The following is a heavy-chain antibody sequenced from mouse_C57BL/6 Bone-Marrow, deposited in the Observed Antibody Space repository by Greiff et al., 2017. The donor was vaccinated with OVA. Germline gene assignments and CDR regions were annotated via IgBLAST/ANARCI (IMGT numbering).Heavy chain of an antibody. D-gene: IGHD2-3*01. CDR1: GYTFTGYW. V-gene: IGHV1-9*01. CDR2: ILPGSGST. Sequence: QVQLKESGAELMKPGASVKLSCKATGYTFTGYWIEWVKQRPGHGLEWIGEILPGSGSTNYNEKFKGKATFTADTSSNTAYMQLSSLTTEDSAIYYCARGPGRSFYDGYYFWFAYWGQGTLVTVSA. J-gene: IGHJ3*01. CDR3: ARGPGRSFYDGYYFWFAY.